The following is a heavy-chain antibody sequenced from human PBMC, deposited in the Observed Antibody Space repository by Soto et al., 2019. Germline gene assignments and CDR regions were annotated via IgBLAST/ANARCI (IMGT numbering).Heavy chain of an antibody. CDR3: ARAGGYDDYYYYYMDV. J-gene: IGHJ6*03. V-gene: IGHV3-53*04. CDR2: IYSGGST. Sequence: EVQLVESGGGLVQPGGSLRLSCAASGFTVGSNYMSWVRQAPGKGLEWVSVIYSGGSTYYADSVKGRFTISRHNSKNTLYLQMNSLRAEDTAVYYCARAGGYDDYYYYYMDVWGKGTTVTVSS. D-gene: IGHD5-12*01. CDR1: GFTVGSNY.